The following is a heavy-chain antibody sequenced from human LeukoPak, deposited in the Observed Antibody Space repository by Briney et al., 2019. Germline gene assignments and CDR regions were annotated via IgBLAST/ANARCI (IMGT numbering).Heavy chain of an antibody. CDR2: IIPILGIA. V-gene: IGHV1-69*04. Sequence: SVKVSCKASGGTFSSYAISWVRQAPGQGLEWMGRIIPILGIANYAQKFQGRVTITADKSTSTAYMELSSLRSEDTAVYYCARGSLAFFSIDYWGQGTLVTASS. D-gene: IGHD2/OR15-2a*01. J-gene: IGHJ4*02. CDR1: GGTFSSYA. CDR3: ARGSLAFFSIDY.